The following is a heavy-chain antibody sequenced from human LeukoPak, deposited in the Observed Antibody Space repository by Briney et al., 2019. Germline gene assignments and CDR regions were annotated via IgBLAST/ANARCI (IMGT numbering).Heavy chain of an antibody. CDR2: IYYSGST. J-gene: IGHJ6*02. CDR1: GGSISSGGYY. D-gene: IGHD3-10*01. CDR3: ARDEKGLLWFGDRYYYGMDV. V-gene: IGHV4-31*03. Sequence: SQTLSLSCTVSGGSISSGGYYWSWIRQHPGKGLEWIGYIYYSGSTYYNPSLKSRVTISVDTSKNQFSLKLSSVTAADTAVYYCARDEKGLLWFGDRYYYGMDVWGQGTTVTVSS.